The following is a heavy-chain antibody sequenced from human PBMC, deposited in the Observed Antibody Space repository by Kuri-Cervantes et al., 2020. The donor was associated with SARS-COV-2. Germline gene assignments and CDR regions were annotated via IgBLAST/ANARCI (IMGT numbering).Heavy chain of an antibody. D-gene: IGHD3-22*01. V-gene: IGHV3-23*01. Sequence: GGSLRLSCTVSGGSISSGGYYWSWVRQAPGKGLEWVSAISGSGGSTYYADSVKGRFTISRDNSKNTLYLQMNSLRAEDTAVYYCAKAQRRIGYYGSSGYYLDYWGQGTLVTVSS. CDR2: ISGSGGST. J-gene: IGHJ4*02. CDR3: AKAQRRIGYYGSSGYYLDY. CDR1: GGSISSGGYY.